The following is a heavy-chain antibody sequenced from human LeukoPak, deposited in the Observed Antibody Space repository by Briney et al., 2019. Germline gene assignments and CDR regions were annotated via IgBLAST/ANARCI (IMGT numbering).Heavy chain of an antibody. CDR3: ASFGAVVVVASSQEWFDP. CDR1: GFTFSNSW. J-gene: IGHJ5*02. D-gene: IGHD2-15*01. V-gene: IGHV3-7*01. Sequence: QSGGSLRLSCLASGFTFSNSWMTWVRQAPGRGLEWVANIKEDGSDKQYVDSVRGRFTISRDNAKNSLYLQMNSLRAEDTAVYYCASFGAVVVVASSQEWFDPWGQGTQVTVSS. CDR2: IKEDGSDK.